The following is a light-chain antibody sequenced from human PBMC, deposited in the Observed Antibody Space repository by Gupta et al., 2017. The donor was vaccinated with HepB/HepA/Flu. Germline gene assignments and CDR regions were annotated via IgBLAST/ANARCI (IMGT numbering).Light chain of an antibody. Sequence: QSALTHPRPVSGSPGQPAPISCTGTGGDVGAYNYVPWYQQHPCEAPKLLIYDVSKPPSGVPDRFSCSKSACAAPLTTSALQAEDEADYYCCSYVGRYTVLFGGGTKLTVL. CDR2: DVS. CDR3: CSYVGRYTVL. CDR1: GGDVGAYNY. J-gene: IGLJ3*02. V-gene: IGLV2-11*01.